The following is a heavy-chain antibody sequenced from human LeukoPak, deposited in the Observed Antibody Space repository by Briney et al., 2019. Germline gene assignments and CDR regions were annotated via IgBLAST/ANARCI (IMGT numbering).Heavy chain of an antibody. CDR3: ARIDHYESSGYYSYYFDY. V-gene: IGHV3-7*05. D-gene: IGHD3-22*01. CDR2: IKQDGSEK. CDR1: GFTFSSYW. J-gene: IGHJ4*02. Sequence: QTGGSLRLSCAASGFTFSSYWMSWVRQAPGKGLKWVANIKQDGSEKYYVDSVKGRFTISRDNAKNSLYLQMNSLRAEDTAVYYCARIDHYESSGYYSYYFDYWGQGALVTVSS.